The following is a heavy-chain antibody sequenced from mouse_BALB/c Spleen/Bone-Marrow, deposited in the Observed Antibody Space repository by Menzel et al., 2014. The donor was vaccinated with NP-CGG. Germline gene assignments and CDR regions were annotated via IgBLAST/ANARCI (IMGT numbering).Heavy chain of an antibody. V-gene: IGHV1S34*01. Sequence: LVKTGASVKISCKASGYSFTGYYMHWVKQSHGKSLEWIGYISCYNGATSYNQKFKGKATFTVDTSSSTAYMQFNSLTSEDSAVYCCVKGVYGSPFAYWGQGTLVTVSA. CDR2: ISCYNGAT. J-gene: IGHJ3*01. D-gene: IGHD2-1*01. CDR3: VKGVYGSPFAY. CDR1: GYSFTGYY.